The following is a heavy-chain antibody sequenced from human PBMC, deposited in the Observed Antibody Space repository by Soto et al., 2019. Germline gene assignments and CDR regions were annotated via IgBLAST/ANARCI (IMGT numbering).Heavy chain of an antibody. Sequence: EVQLVESGGGLVQPGGSLRLSCTASGFTFSSYWMSWVRQAPGKGLEGVANIKHDGSEKNYVDSVKGRFTISTDKAKNSVFLQMNSLRAEDTAVYYCARQGGRRTYYYYYGMDVWGQGTTVTVSS. V-gene: IGHV3-7*01. CDR1: GFTFSSYW. CDR3: ARQGGRRTYYYYYGMDV. J-gene: IGHJ6*02. CDR2: IKHDGSEK. D-gene: IGHD3-16*01.